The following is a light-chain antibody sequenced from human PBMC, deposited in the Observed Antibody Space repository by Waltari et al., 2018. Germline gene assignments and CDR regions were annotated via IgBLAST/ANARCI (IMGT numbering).Light chain of an antibody. Sequence: HSALTQPASVSGSPGQSITIPCTGTRRAIGFYTFVSWYQQHPGKAPKVMIYHVSNRPSGVSNRFSGSKSGNTASLTISGLQPEDEADYYCASETSTTTLYVFGSGTKVTVL. V-gene: IGLV2-14*03. J-gene: IGLJ1*01. CDR2: HVS. CDR3: ASETSTTTLYV. CDR1: RRAIGFYTF.